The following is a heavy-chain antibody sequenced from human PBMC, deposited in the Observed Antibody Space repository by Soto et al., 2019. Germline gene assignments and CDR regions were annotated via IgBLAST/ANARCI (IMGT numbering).Heavy chain of an antibody. CDR1: GFTFSDSW. V-gene: IGHV3-7*01. J-gene: IGHJ5*02. Sequence: EVQLVESGGGLVQPGGSLRLSCTASGFTFSDSWMTWVRQAPGKGLEWVARIKPDESENKYAESVKGRFSISRDNAKNSMYLQMDSLRGEDTAVYYCVRGGSNYASWGQGTLVTVSS. CDR3: VRGGSNYAS. D-gene: IGHD4-4*01. CDR2: IKPDESEN.